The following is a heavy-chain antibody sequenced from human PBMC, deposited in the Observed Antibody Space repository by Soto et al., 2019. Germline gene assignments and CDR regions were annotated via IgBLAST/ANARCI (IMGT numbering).Heavy chain of an antibody. CDR1: GGTFSNYA. D-gene: IGHD3-22*01. J-gene: IGHJ4*02. Sequence: QVQVVQSGAEVKKPGSSVKVSCKASGGTFSNYALNWVRQAPGHGLEWMGAIIPLFGTTNYAQKFQGRVTITADKSTSAAYMERRSLRSEDTAVYYCARGVPYYYNSSGFPLNDWGQGTLVNVSS. V-gene: IGHV1-69*06. CDR3: ARGVPYYYNSSGFPLND. CDR2: IIPLFGTT.